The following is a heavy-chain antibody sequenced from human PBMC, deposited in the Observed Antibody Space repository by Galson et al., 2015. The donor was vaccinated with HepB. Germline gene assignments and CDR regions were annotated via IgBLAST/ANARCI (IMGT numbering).Heavy chain of an antibody. J-gene: IGHJ4*02. CDR1: GHTFTSNG. Sequence: SVKVSCKASGHTFTSNGISWVRQAPGQGLEWMGWISAYNGNTKYAQKFQGRVTMTTDTSTSTAYMELRSLRSDDTAVYYCAREARDDSSGYYYDYWGQGTLVTVSS. V-gene: IGHV1-18*01. D-gene: IGHD3-22*01. CDR2: ISAYNGNT. CDR3: AREARDDSSGYYYDY.